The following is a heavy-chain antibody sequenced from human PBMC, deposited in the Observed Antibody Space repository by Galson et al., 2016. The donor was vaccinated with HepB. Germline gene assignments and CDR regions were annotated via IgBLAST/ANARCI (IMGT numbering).Heavy chain of an antibody. D-gene: IGHD3-10*01. CDR2: FSGGGGNA. V-gene: IGHV3-23*01. CDR3: AKLATGWFGDAGGIEY. Sequence: SLRLSCAASGFIFSDYALIWVRQAPGKGLEWVSGFSGGGGNAFYADSVRGRFIMSRDNSKNTLFLQMNRLRADDAAVYYCAKLATGWFGDAGGIEYWGQGTLGSVS. J-gene: IGHJ4*02. CDR1: GFIFSDYA.